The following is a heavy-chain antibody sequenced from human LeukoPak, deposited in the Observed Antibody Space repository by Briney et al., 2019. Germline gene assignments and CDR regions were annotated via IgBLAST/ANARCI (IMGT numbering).Heavy chain of an antibody. Sequence: GGSLRLSCSASGFTFSSYAMYWVRQAPGKGLEYVSVISSSGDSTYYTDSVKGRFTISRDNSKNTLYLQMSSLRPEDAAVYYCVKDGMAVAGTAPLDYWGQGTLVTVSS. V-gene: IGHV3-64D*09. CDR1: GFTFSSYA. J-gene: IGHJ4*02. CDR3: VKDGMAVAGTAPLDY. CDR2: ISSSGDST. D-gene: IGHD6-19*01.